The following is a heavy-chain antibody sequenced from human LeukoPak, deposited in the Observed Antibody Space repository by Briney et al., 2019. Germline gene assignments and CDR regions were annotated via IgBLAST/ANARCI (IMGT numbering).Heavy chain of an antibody. CDR2: INPRDGET. CDR3: GRDWELRFHQGGLDY. V-gene: IGHV1-2*06. D-gene: IGHD3-3*01. Sequence: ASVKVSCKASGYNFVGYYILWVRQAPGQGLEWMGRINPRDGETNFAQKFQGRVTMTSDTSISTAYMELSGLRSDDTAVYYCGRDWELRFHQGGLDYWGQGALVTVSS. J-gene: IGHJ4*02. CDR1: GYNFVGYY.